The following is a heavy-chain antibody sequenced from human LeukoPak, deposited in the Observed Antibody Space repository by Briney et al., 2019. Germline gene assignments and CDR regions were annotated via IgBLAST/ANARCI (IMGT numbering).Heavy chain of an antibody. CDR3: ARKLERRGGFDY. CDR1: GFTSSSYG. V-gene: IGHV3-33*01. CDR2: IWYDGSNK. Sequence: PGRSLRLSCAASGFTSSSYGMHWVRQAPGKGLEWVAVIWYDGSNKYYADSVKGRFTISRDNSKNTLYLQMNSLRAEDTAVYYCARKLERRGGFDYWGQGTLVTVSS. J-gene: IGHJ4*02. D-gene: IGHD1-1*01.